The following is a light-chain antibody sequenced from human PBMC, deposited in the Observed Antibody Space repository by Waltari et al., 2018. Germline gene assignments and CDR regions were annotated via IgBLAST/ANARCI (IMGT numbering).Light chain of an antibody. Sequence: IVFTQSPGTLSLSPGERVILSCRAIQYITGGWMTWYHQKPGQAPRLLIYAASTRPPGVPDRFSGSGSGTDFTLTISRLEPEDSGVYYCQQYDGLVVTFGGGTKVEIK. CDR3: QQYDGLVVT. CDR1: QYITGGW. CDR2: AAS. J-gene: IGKJ4*01. V-gene: IGKV3-20*01.